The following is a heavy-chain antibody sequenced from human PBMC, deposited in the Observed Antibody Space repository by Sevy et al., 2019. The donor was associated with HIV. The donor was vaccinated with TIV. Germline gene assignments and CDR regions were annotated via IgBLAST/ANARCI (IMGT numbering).Heavy chain of an antibody. Sequence: GGSLRLSCAASGFTFSNAWMNWVRQAPGKGLEGVGRIKSKTDGGTTDYAAPVKGRFTISRDDSKNTLYVQMNSLKTEDTAVYYCTTDIYNWNSRPYPTTHSSWGQGALVTVSS. J-gene: IGHJ4*02. D-gene: IGHD1-7*01. V-gene: IGHV3-15*07. CDR2: IKSKTDGGTT. CDR3: TTDIYNWNSRPYPTTHSS. CDR1: GFTFSNAW.